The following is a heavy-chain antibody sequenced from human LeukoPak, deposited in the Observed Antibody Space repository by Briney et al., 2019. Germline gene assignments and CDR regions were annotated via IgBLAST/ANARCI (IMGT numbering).Heavy chain of an antibody. CDR2: IYYSGST. V-gene: IGHV4-31*03. CDR1: GGSISSGGYS. Sequence: SQTLSLTCTVSGGSISSGGYSWSWIRQHPGKGLEWIGYIYYSGSTYYNPSLKSRVTISVDTSKNQFSLKLSSVTAADTAVYYCARDTTLNDYGDYVFDYWGQGTLVTVSS. CDR3: ARDTTLNDYGDYVFDY. D-gene: IGHD4-17*01. J-gene: IGHJ4*02.